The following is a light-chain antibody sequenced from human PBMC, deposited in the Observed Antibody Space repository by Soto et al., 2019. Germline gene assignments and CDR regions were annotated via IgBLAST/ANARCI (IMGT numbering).Light chain of an antibody. Sequence: QAVVTQEPSLTVSPGGTVTLTCGSSTGAVTSGHYTNWFQQRPGQAPRTLIYDTSSVHSWTPARFSGSLLGGKAALTLSGAQPDDEADYYCLVSYPTARIFGGGTKLTVL. CDR3: LVSYPTARI. V-gene: IGLV7-46*01. J-gene: IGLJ2*01. CDR1: TGAVTSGHY. CDR2: DTS.